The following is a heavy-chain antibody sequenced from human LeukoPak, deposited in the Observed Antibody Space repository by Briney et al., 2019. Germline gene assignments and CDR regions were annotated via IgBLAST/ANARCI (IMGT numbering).Heavy chain of an antibody. CDR2: ISSDGTNT. Sequence: GGSLRLSCAASGFIFSGYAMHWVRQAPGKGLEWVSVISSDGTNTYYRDSVKGRFTISRDNSKNTLYLQMNSLRAEDTAMYYCARESLGGSFGDYWGQGTLVTVSS. CDR1: GFIFSGYA. D-gene: IGHD1-26*01. CDR3: ARESLGGSFGDY. V-gene: IGHV3-30*04. J-gene: IGHJ4*02.